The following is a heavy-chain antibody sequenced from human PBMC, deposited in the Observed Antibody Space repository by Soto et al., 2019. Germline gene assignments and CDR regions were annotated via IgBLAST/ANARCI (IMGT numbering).Heavy chain of an antibody. CDR3: ARDQDPWTESDYSGSGSYYGMDV. D-gene: IGHD3-10*01. V-gene: IGHV1-2*02. CDR1: GYTFTGYY. J-gene: IGHJ6*02. Sequence: ASVKVSCKASGYTFTGYYMHWVRQAPGQGLEWMGWINPNSGGTNYAQKFQGRVTMTRDTSISTAYMELSRLRSDDTAVYYCARDQDPWTESDYSGSGSYYGMDVWGQGTTVTVSS. CDR2: INPNSGGT.